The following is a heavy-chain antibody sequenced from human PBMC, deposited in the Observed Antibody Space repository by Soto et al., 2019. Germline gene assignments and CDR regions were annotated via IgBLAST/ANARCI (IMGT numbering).Heavy chain of an antibody. CDR2: ISSNGGST. Sequence: EVQLVESGGGLVQPGGSLRLSCASSGFTFSSYAMHWVRQAPGKGLEYVSAISSNGGSTYYSNSVKGRFTISRDNSKNTLYIQMGSLRAEDMAVYYCARGDLISAHMDVWGKGTTVTVSS. CDR1: GFTFSSYA. CDR3: ARGDLISAHMDV. D-gene: IGHD2-15*01. V-gene: IGHV3-64*01. J-gene: IGHJ6*03.